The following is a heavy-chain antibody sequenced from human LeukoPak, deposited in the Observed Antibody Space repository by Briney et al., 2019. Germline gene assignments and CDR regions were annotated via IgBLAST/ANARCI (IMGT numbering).Heavy chain of an antibody. CDR2: VSGSGGSK. CDR3: AGPMGPAAIFGFDY. CDR1: GFTFSSYA. D-gene: IGHD2-2*01. Sequence: GGSLRLSCAASGFTFSSYAMSWVRQAPGQGLEGVSAVSGSGGSKYYGDSVKVRFTISRDNAKKSLYLQLNSLSAEDTAVYYCAGPMGPAAIFGFDYWGQGTLVTVSS. J-gene: IGHJ4*02. V-gene: IGHV3-23*01.